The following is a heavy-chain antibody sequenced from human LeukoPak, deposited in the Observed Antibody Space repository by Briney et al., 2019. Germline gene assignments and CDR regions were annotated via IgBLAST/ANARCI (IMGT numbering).Heavy chain of an antibody. J-gene: IGHJ6*03. CDR1: GGSISSHS. Sequence: SETLSLTCTVSGGSISSHSWNWIRQPAGKGLEWIGHIYTSGSTNYNPSLKSRVTMSVDTSKNQFSLKLSSVTAADTAVYYCARVVEQQLVRRFYYYYYYMDVWGKGTTVTISS. CDR2: IYTSGST. CDR3: ARVVEQQLVRRFYYYYYYMDV. D-gene: IGHD6-13*01. V-gene: IGHV4-4*07.